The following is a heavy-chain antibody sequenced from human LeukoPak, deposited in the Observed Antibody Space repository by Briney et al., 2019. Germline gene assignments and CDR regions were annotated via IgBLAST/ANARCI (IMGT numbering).Heavy chain of an antibody. CDR3: TTTVVLPFDI. CDR2: IRSKTEGGTT. CDR1: GLTFSNAW. Sequence: GGSLRLSCAASGLTFSNAWMSWVRQAPGKGLEWVGRIRSKTEGGTTDYAAPVKGRFTISRDDSKNTLYLQMNSLKTEDTAVYYCTTTVVLPFDIWGQGTMVTVSS. J-gene: IGHJ3*02. D-gene: IGHD2-15*01. V-gene: IGHV3-15*01.